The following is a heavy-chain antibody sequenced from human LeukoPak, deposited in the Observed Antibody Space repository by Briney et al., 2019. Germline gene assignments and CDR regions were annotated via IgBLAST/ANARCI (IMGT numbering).Heavy chain of an antibody. CDR3: ARDRRIVGAKGRYFDY. CDR1: GFTFSSYS. Sequence: PGRSLRLSCAASGFTFSSYSMNWVRQAPGKGLEWVSSIISSSSYIYYADSVKGRFTISRDNAKNSLYLQMNSLGAEDTAVYYCARDRRIVGAKGRYFDYWGQGTLVTVSS. J-gene: IGHJ4*02. D-gene: IGHD1-26*01. CDR2: IISSSSYI. V-gene: IGHV3-21*01.